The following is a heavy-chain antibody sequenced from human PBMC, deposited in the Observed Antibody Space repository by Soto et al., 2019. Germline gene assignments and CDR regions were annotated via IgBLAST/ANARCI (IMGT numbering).Heavy chain of an antibody. Sequence: GGSLRLSCAASGFTFSSYGMHWVRQAPGKGLEWVAVIWYDGSNKYYADSVKGRFTISRDNSKNTLYLQMNSLRAEDTAVYYCARDGDYYDSSGPFDYWGQGTLVTVSS. CDR1: GFTFSSYG. V-gene: IGHV3-33*01. CDR2: IWYDGSNK. D-gene: IGHD3-22*01. J-gene: IGHJ4*02. CDR3: ARDGDYYDSSGPFDY.